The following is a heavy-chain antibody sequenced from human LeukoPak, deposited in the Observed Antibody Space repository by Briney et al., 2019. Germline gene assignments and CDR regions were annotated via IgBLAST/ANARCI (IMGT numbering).Heavy chain of an antibody. Sequence: SETLSLTCTVSGGSISSYYWSWIRQPPGRGLEWIGYVYYSGSTNYNHSLKSRVTISVDTSKNQFSLRLTSVTAADTAVYFCARDGYSYGLGWFDPWGQGTLVTVSS. V-gene: IGHV4-59*01. J-gene: IGHJ5*02. CDR1: GGSISSYY. D-gene: IGHD5-18*01. CDR3: ARDGYSYGLGWFDP. CDR2: VYYSGST.